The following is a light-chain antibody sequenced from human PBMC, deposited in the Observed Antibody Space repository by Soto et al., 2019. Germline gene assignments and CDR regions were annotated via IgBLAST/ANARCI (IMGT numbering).Light chain of an antibody. CDR2: KAS. CDR1: QSISSW. J-gene: IGKJ1*01. V-gene: IGKV1-5*03. CDR3: QQYNSYPVT. Sequence: DIQMTQSPSTLSASVGDRVTITCRASQSISSWLAWYQQKPGKAPKLLIYKASSLESGVPSRFRGSGSATEFTLTISSLQPDDFATYYCQQYNSYPVTFGQGTKVEIK.